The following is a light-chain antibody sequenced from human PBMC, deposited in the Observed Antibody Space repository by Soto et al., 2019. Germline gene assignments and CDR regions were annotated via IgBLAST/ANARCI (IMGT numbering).Light chain of an antibody. J-gene: IGLJ1*01. CDR2: EVS. V-gene: IGLV2-14*01. CDR3: SSYARSNTLV. Sequence: QSVLTQPASVSGSPGQSITISCTGTSSDVGGYNFVSWYQQHPGKAPKLMIYEVSNRPSGVSNRFSGSKSGNTASLTISWLQAEDEDDYYCSSYARSNTLVFGTGTKLTVL. CDR1: SSDVGGYNF.